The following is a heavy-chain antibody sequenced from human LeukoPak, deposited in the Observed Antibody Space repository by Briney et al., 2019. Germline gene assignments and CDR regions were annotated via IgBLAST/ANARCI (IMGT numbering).Heavy chain of an antibody. CDR1: GFTFSSYS. J-gene: IGHJ6*03. Sequence: GGSLRLSCAASGFTFSSYSMNWVRQAPGKGLEWVSYISSSSSTIYYADSVKGRFSISRDNAKNSLYLQMNSLRAEDTAVYYCASPEGSGSTYYYYMDVWGKGTTVTVSS. CDR3: ASPEGSGSTYYYYMDV. D-gene: IGHD3-10*01. CDR2: ISSSSSTI. V-gene: IGHV3-48*01.